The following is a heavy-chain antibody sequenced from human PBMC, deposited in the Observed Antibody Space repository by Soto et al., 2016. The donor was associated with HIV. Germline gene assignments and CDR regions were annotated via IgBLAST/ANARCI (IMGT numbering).Heavy chain of an antibody. J-gene: IGHJ4*02. V-gene: IGHV3-33*01. D-gene: IGHD2-21*01. CDR3: AREGRVFPEYYFDY. CDR1: GFTFSSYG. Sequence: VQLVESGGGVVQPGRSLRLSCAASGFTFSSYGMHWVRQAPGKGLEWVAVIWYDGSNKYYADSVKGRFTISRDNSKNTLYLQMNSLRAEDTAVYYCAREGRVFPEYYFDYWGQGTLVTVSS. CDR2: IWYDGSNK.